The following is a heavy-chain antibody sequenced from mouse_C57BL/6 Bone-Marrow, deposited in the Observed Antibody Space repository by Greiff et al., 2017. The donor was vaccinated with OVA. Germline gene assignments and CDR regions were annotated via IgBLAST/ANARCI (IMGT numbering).Heavy chain of an antibody. J-gene: IGHJ4*01. Sequence: VQLQQPGTELVKPGASVKLSCKASGYTFTSYWMHWVKQRPGQGLEWIGNINPSNGGTNYNEKFKSKATLTVDKSSSTAYMQLSSLTAEDSAVYYCARCGLRVYYAMDYWGQGTSVTVSS. CDR3: ARCGLRVYYAMDY. D-gene: IGHD2-4*01. CDR2: INPSNGGT. CDR1: GYTFTSYW. V-gene: IGHV1-53*01.